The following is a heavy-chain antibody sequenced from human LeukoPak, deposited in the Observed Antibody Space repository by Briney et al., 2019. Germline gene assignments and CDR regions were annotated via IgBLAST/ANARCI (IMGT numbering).Heavy chain of an antibody. V-gene: IGHV3-23*01. CDR3: AKDIQLST. Sequence: GGSLRLSCAASGFTFSVAAMTWVRQAPGKGLEWVSLIGASGESTYYADSVKGRFTISRDNSKNTLSLQMNSLRAEDTAMYFCAKDIQLSTWGLGTMVTVSS. J-gene: IGHJ3*01. CDR2: IGASGEST. D-gene: IGHD5-24*01. CDR1: GFTFSVAA.